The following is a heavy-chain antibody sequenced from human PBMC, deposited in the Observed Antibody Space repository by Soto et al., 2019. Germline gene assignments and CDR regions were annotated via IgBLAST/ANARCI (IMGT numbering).Heavy chain of an antibody. D-gene: IGHD1-1*01. CDR2: IYYSRST. Sequence: SETLSLTCTVSGGTISSYYWSWIRQPPGKGLEWIGYIYYSRSTNYNPYLKSRVTISVDTSKNQFSLKLSSVTAADTAVYYCARRYNCNDYHFPNWFDPWGQGTLVTVSS. CDR1: GGTISSYY. J-gene: IGHJ5*02. CDR3: ARRYNCNDYHFPNWFDP. V-gene: IGHV4-59*01.